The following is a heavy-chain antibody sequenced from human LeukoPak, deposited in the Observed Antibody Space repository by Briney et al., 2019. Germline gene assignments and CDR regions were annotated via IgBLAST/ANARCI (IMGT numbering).Heavy chain of an antibody. Sequence: GGSLRLSCAASGFTFSSFAMSWVRQAPGKGLEWVSTISGSGGGTYYADSVKGRFTISRDNSKNTLYLQMNSLRAEDTAVYYCARSSERKYYFDYWGQGTLVTVSS. CDR2: ISGSGGGT. D-gene: IGHD3-22*01. J-gene: IGHJ4*02. CDR3: ARSSERKYYFDY. V-gene: IGHV3-23*01. CDR1: GFTFSSFA.